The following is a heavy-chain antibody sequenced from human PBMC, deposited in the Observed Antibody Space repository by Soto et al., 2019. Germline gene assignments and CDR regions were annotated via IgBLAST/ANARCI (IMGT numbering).Heavy chain of an antibody. CDR1: GFTFSTYP. Sequence: GGSLRLSCSASGFTFSTYPMHWVRQAPGKGLEYISTNSRNGSSTHYAHSVMGRFTISRDNSNNTLHLQMSSLSTEVSAFYYVARDNCGSDCYFDYWGQGTLVTVSS. CDR3: ARDNCGSDCYFDY. J-gene: IGHJ4*02. V-gene: IGHV3-64D*06. CDR2: NSRNGSST. D-gene: IGHD2-21*02.